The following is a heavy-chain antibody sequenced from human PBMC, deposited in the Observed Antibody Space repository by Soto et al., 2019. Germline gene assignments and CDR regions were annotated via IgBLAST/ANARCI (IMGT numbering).Heavy chain of an antibody. CDR2: IIPIIGII. V-gene: IGHV1-69*04. D-gene: IGHD1-26*01. CDR1: GGTFSTYT. CDR3: AREVGEPYAFDI. Sequence: SVKVSCKASGGTFSTYTITWVRQAPGQGLEWMGRIIPIIGIINYAQKFQGRVTISADKFTGTAYMELTGLRSDDTAVYYCAREVGEPYAFDIWGQGTMVTVSS. J-gene: IGHJ3*02.